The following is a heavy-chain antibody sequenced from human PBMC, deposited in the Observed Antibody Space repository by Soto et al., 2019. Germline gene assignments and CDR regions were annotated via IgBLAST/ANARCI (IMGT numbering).Heavy chain of an antibody. CDR1: GYTFTSYG. D-gene: IGHD3-22*01. V-gene: IGHV1-3*01. CDR2: INAGNGNT. Sequence: ASVKVSCKASGYTFTSYGIHWVRQAPGQRLEWTGWINAGNGNTKYSEKFQGRVTITRDTSASTAYLELSSLRSEDTVVYYCARDXNDSSAYYHHYYYGMDVWGQGTTVTVSS. J-gene: IGHJ6*02. CDR3: ARDXNDSSAYYHHYYYGMDV.